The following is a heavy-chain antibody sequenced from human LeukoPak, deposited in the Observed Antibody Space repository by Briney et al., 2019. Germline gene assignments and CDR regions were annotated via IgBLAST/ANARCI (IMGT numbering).Heavy chain of an antibody. CDR2: ISYDGSNK. J-gene: IGHJ4*02. CDR1: GFTFSSYG. D-gene: IGHD2-15*01. Sequence: PGRSLRLSCAASGFTFSSYGMHWVRQAPGKGLEWVAVISYDGSNKYYADSVKGRFTISRDNSKNTLYLQMNSLRAEDTAVYYCAKDYCSGGSCYYFDYWGQGTLVTVSS. CDR3: AKDYCSGGSCYYFDY. V-gene: IGHV3-30*18.